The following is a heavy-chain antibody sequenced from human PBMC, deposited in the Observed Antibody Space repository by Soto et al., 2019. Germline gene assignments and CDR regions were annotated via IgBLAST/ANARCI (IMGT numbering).Heavy chain of an antibody. D-gene: IGHD6-13*01. Sequence: QAQLVQSGAEVKKPGSSVKVSCKASGGTFSSYTISWVRQAPGQGLEWMGRIIPILGIANYAQKFQGRVTITADKSTSTAYMELSSLRSEDTAVYYCARDGSSSFEHYYYYGMDVWGQGTTVTVSS. CDR2: IIPILGIA. J-gene: IGHJ6*02. CDR3: ARDGSSSFEHYYYYGMDV. V-gene: IGHV1-69*08. CDR1: GGTFSSYT.